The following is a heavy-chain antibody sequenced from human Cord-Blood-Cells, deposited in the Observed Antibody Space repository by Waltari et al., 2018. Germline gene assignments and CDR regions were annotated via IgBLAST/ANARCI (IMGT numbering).Heavy chain of an antibody. CDR1: GFSLSTSGMR. D-gene: IGHD6-6*01. CDR3: ARTEYSSSDDAFDI. V-gene: IGHV2-70*04. Sequence: QVTLKESGPALVKPTQTITLTCTSSGFSLSTSGMRVSWIRQPPGKALEWLARIDWDDDKFYSTSLKTRLTISKDTSKNQVVLTMTNMDPVDAATYYCARTEYSSSDDAFDIWGQWTMVTVSS. CDR2: IDWDDDK. J-gene: IGHJ3*02.